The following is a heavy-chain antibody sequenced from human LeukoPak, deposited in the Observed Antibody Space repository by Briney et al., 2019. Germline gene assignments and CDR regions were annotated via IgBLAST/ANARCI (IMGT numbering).Heavy chain of an antibody. CDR1: GFTFSSYE. CDR3: ARVSYGDYDFDY. Sequence: GGSLRLSCAASGFTFSSYEMNWVRQAPGKGLEWVSYISSSGSTIYYADSVKGRFTISRDNAKNSLYLQMNSLRAEDTAVYYCARVSYGDYDFDYWGQGTLVTVSS. D-gene: IGHD4-17*01. CDR2: ISSSGSTI. V-gene: IGHV3-48*03. J-gene: IGHJ4*02.